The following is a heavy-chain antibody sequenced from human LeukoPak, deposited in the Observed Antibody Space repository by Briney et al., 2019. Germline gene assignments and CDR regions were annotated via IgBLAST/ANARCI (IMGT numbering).Heavy chain of an antibody. CDR2: IRSSGSKI. Sequence: GGSLRLSCAASGFTFTSYEMNWVRQAPGKGLEWVSYIRSSGSKIYYVDSVKGRFTISRDNAKNSLYLQMNSLRVEDTAVYYCAELGVTMIGGVWGKGTTVTISS. CDR1: GFTFTSYE. J-gene: IGHJ6*04. CDR3: AELGVTMIGGV. V-gene: IGHV3-48*03. D-gene: IGHD3-10*02.